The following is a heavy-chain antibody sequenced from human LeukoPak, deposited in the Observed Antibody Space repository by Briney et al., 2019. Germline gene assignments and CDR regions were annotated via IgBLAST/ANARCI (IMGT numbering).Heavy chain of an antibody. J-gene: IGHJ4*02. D-gene: IGHD1-26*01. CDR2: ISGSAGST. V-gene: IGHV3-23*01. CDR1: EFTFSNYA. CDR3: AKADSGSYLGYFDH. Sequence: HPGGSLRLSCAASEFTFSNYAMSWVRQAPGKGLEWVSAISGSAGSTYYADSVRGRFTISRDNSKNTLYLQMNSLRAEDTAVYYCAKADSGSYLGYFDHWGQGTLVTVSS.